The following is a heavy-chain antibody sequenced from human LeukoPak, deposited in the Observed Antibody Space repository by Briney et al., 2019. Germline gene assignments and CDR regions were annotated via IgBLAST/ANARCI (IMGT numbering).Heavy chain of an antibody. V-gene: IGHV3-23*01. D-gene: IGHD1-26*01. CDR2: ISGSGGST. CDR3: AKGGTRGGSYLTIDY. Sequence: GGTLRLSGAASGFTFSSYAMSWVRQARGKGLEWVSAISGSGGSTYYADSVKGRFTISRDNSKNTLYLQMNSLRAEDTAVYYCAKGGTRGGSYLTIDYWGQGTLVTVSS. J-gene: IGHJ4*02. CDR1: GFTFSSYA.